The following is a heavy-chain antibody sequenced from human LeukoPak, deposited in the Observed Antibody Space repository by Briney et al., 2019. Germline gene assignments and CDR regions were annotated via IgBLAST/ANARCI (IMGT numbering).Heavy chain of an antibody. CDR3: ARGARDFWSGAGYFDY. CDR2: IYYSGST. J-gene: IGHJ4*02. V-gene: IGHV4-59*01. CDR1: GGSISSYY. Sequence: SETLSLTCTVSGGSISSYYWSWIRQPPGKGLEWLGYIYYSGSTNYNPSLKSRVTISVDTSKNQFSLKLSSVTAADTAVYYCARGARDFWSGAGYFDYWGQGTLVTVSS. D-gene: IGHD3-3*01.